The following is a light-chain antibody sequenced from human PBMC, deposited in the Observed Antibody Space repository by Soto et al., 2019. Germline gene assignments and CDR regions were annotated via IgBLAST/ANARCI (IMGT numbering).Light chain of an antibody. CDR2: DAS. Sequence: DFQMTQSPSTLSASVGDRVTITCRASQNIRSRLAWFQQKPGKAPKLLIYDASSLESGVPPRFSGSGSGTDFTLTISSLQPEDFATYYCQQSFSNPWTFGQGTKVDIK. CDR1: QNIRSR. V-gene: IGKV1-5*01. CDR3: QQSFSNPWT. J-gene: IGKJ1*01.